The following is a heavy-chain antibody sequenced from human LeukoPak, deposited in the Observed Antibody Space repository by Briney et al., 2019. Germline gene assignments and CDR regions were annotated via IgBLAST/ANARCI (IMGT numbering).Heavy chain of an antibody. Sequence: GGSLRLSCAASGFFFSDPYMEWVRQAPGKGLEWVGRIKNKAKSYTTEYAASVKGRFTISRDDSKNSLYLQMDSLKAEDTAVYFCARSRLGALDYWGQGTLVTVSS. CDR1: GFFFSDPY. V-gene: IGHV3-72*01. J-gene: IGHJ4*02. CDR2: IKNKAKSYTT. D-gene: IGHD1-26*01. CDR3: ARSRLGALDY.